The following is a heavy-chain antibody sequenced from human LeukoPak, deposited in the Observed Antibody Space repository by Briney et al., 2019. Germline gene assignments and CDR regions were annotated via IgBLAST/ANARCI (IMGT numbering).Heavy chain of an antibody. CDR2: VYYSGST. Sequence: SETLSLTCTVSGGSISTFYWSWLRQPPGKQLEWIGYVYYSGSTNYNPSFKTRVTISVDTSENQFSLKLSSVTPADTAVYYCARVDYDSSGYFDYWGQGTLVTVSS. J-gene: IGHJ4*02. D-gene: IGHD3-22*01. CDR3: ARVDYDSSGYFDY. CDR1: GGSISTFY. V-gene: IGHV4-59*01.